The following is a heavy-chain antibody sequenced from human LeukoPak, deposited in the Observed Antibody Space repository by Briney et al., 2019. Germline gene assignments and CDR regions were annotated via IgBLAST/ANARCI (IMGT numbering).Heavy chain of an antibody. J-gene: IGHJ6*03. CDR3: ARVSSSWPYYYYYYMDV. Sequence: SETLSLTCTVSGGSISSYYWSWIRQPPGKGLEWIGYIYYSGSTNYNPSLKSRVTISVDTSKNQFSLKLSSVTAADTAVYYCARVSSSWPYYYYYYMDVWGKGTTVTVPS. V-gene: IGHV4-59*01. CDR2: IYYSGST. CDR1: GGSISSYY. D-gene: IGHD6-13*01.